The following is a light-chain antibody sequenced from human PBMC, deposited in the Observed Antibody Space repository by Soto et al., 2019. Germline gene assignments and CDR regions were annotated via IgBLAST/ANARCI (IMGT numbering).Light chain of an antibody. CDR1: QNIRRY. J-gene: IGKJ2*01. CDR2: AAS. V-gene: IGKV1-39*01. CDR3: QQSYSTPQT. Sequence: DIQMTQSPSSLSASVEDRITITCRASQNIRRYLNWYQQKPGKAPTLLISAASNLQSGVPSRFSGSGSGTDFTLTITRXQPEDFATYYCQQSYSTPQTFGQGTKVDIK.